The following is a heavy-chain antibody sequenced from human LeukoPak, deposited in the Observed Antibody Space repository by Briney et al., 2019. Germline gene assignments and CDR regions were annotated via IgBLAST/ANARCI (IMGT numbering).Heavy chain of an antibody. V-gene: IGHV4-34*01. CDR2: INHSGST. CDR1: GGSFSGYY. D-gene: IGHD6-19*01. J-gene: IGHJ4*02. Sequence: SETLSLTCAVYGGSFSGYYWSWIRQPPGKGLEWIGEINHSGSTNYNPSLKSRVTISVDTSKNQFSLKLSSVTAADTAVYYCARDMGEQWLATPTGFDYWGQGTLVTVSS. CDR3: ARDMGEQWLATPTGFDY.